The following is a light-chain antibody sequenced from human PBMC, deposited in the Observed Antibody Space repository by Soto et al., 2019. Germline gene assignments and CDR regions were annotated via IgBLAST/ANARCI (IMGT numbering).Light chain of an antibody. CDR1: QSIKSD. CDR3: PQYNDWPGT. V-gene: IGKV3-15*01. CDR2: GGS. J-gene: IGKJ1*01. Sequence: EVVMTQSPVTLSVAPGEGTTLSCRASQSIKSDLAWYQQKPGQAPRLLIRGGSTRAAGIPHRFSGYGSGTEFTLTITSLQSEDFGVYYCPQYNDWPGTFGQGTKVEV.